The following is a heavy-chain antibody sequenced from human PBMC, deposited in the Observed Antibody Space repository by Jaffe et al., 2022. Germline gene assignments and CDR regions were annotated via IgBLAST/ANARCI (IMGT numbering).Heavy chain of an antibody. CDR3: ARDVIKGIGFDP. Sequence: QVQLVQSGAEVKKPGSSVKVSCKASGGTFSSYTISWVRQAPGQGLEWMGRIIPILGIANYAQKFQGRVTITADKSTSTAYMELSSLRSEDTAVYYCARDVIKGIGFDPWGQGTLVTVSS. CDR2: IIPILGIA. V-gene: IGHV1-69*08. J-gene: IGHJ5*02. D-gene: IGHD2-15*01. CDR1: GGTFSSYT.